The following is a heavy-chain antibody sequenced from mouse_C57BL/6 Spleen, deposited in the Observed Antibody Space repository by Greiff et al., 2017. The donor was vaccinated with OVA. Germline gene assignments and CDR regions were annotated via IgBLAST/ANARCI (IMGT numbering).Heavy chain of an antibody. V-gene: IGHV1-22*01. CDR3: ARAPYYPWYFDV. CDR1: GYTFTDYN. Sequence: VQLKQSGPELVKPGASVKMSCKASGYTFTDYNMHWVKQSHGKSLEWIGYINPNNGGTSYNQKFKGKATLTVNKSSSTAYMELRSLTSEDSAVYYCARAPYYPWYFDVWGTGTTVTVSS. CDR2: INPNNGGT. D-gene: IGHD2-10*01. J-gene: IGHJ1*03.